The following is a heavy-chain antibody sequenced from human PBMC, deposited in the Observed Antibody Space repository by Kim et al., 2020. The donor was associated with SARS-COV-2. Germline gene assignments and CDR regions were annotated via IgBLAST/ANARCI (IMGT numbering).Heavy chain of an antibody. Sequence: GESLKISCKGSGYSFTSYWIGWVRQMPGKGLEWMGIIYPGDSDTRYSPSFQGQVTISADKSISTAYLQWSSLKASDTAMYYCARLMFTMVRGVTLPDPRTHGFGPNWFDPWGQGTLVTVSS. J-gene: IGHJ5*02. V-gene: IGHV5-51*01. D-gene: IGHD3-10*01. CDR1: GYSFTSYW. CDR3: ARLMFTMVRGVTLPDPRTHGFGPNWFDP. CDR2: IYPGDSDT.